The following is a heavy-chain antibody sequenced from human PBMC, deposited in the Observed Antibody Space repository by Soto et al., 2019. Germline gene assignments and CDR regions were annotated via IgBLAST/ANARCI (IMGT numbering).Heavy chain of an antibody. V-gene: IGHV4-39*01. Sequence: SETRSLTCTVSGGSISSSSFHWGWSRQPPGKGLEWIGSIYYSGSTYYSPSLKSRVTISVDTSKNQFSLTLSSVAAADSALYYCERRERAAGTPCWFDTWGQGTMVTVSS. CDR2: IYYSGST. D-gene: IGHD6-13*01. J-gene: IGHJ5*02. CDR1: GGSISSSSFH. CDR3: ERRERAAGTPCWFDT.